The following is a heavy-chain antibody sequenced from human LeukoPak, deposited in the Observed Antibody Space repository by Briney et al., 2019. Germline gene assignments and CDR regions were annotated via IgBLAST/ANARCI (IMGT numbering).Heavy chain of an antibody. CDR3: ARYVWGSYPTFEDY. CDR2: ISYSGST. J-gene: IGHJ4*02. V-gene: IGHV4-59*01. D-gene: IGHD3-16*02. CDR1: GGSISSYY. Sequence: SETLSLTCTVSGGSISSYYWSWLRQPPGKRLEWIGYISYSGSTNYNPSLKSRVTISVDTSKNQFSLKLSSVTAADTAVYYCARYVWGSYPTFEDYWGQGTLVTVSS.